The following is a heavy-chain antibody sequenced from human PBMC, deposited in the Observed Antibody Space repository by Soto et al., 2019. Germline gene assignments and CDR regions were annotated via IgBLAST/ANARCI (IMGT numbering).Heavy chain of an antibody. J-gene: IGHJ3*02. CDR1: GYTFTGYY. Sequence: QVQLVQSGAEVKKPGASVKVSCKASGYTFTGYYMHWVRQAPGQGLEWMGWINHNSGGTNYAQKFQGWVTMTRDTPISTAYMELSRLRSDDTAVYYCASTRVRGDAFDIWGQGTMVTVSS. V-gene: IGHV1-2*04. CDR3: ASTRVRGDAFDI. CDR2: INHNSGGT. D-gene: IGHD3-10*01.